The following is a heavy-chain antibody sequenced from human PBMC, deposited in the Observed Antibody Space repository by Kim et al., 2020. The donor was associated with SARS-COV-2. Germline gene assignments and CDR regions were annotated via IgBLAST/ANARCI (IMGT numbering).Heavy chain of an antibody. J-gene: IGHJ6*02. V-gene: IGHV3-53*01. CDR1: GFTVSSNY. D-gene: IGHD3-10*01. CDR3: ATSRGYNYYGIDV. Sequence: GGSLRLSCAASGFTVSSNYMTWVRQAPGKGLDWVSIIYGGGSTYYADSVKGRFTISRYNSKNTLYLQMNSLRVDDTAVYYCATSRGYNYYGIDVWGQGTTVTVSS. CDR2: IYGGGST.